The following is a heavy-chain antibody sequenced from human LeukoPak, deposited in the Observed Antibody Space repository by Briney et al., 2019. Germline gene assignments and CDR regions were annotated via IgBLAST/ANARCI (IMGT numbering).Heavy chain of an antibody. CDR1: GGSFIGYH. D-gene: IGHD4-23*01. V-gene: IGHV4-34*01. Sequence: PSETLSLTCSVHGGSFIGYHWNWIRQSPEKGLEWIGEINDRGHTNYNPSLESRVTISVDASKKQFSLKLNSVTAADMAVYYCARDPTTVVTLPYYFDFWGQGTLVTVSS. CDR2: INDRGHT. CDR3: ARDPTTVVTLPYYFDF. J-gene: IGHJ4*02.